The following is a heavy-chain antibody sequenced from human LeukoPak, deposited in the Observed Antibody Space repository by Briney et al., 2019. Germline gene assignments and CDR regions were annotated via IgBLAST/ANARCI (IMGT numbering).Heavy chain of an antibody. CDR1: GGSISSYY. V-gene: IGHV4-59*01. CDR2: IYYSGST. CDR3: ARGLRGYYSDY. D-gene: IGHD3-22*01. Sequence: SETLSLTCTVSGGSISSYYWSWIRQPPGKGLEWLGYIYYSGSTKYNPSLKSRVTISVDTSKNQFPLNLSSVTAADTAVYYCARGLRGYYSDYWGQGTLVTVSS. J-gene: IGHJ4*02.